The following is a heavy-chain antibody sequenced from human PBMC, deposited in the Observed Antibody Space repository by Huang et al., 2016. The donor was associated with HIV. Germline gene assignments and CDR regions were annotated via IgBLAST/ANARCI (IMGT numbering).Heavy chain of an antibody. Sequence: QVHLVESGGGEVQPGGSLSLSCAASGFSFSDYAMDWVRQGPGKGRGWVAFIRFDGTFQDYSDSVKGRFTISRDTSNNMVYLHMSSLRSDDTAVYYCVKAGGEALWFGELSAYLDYWGQGTPVTVSS. CDR3: VKAGGEALWFGELSAYLDY. V-gene: IGHV3-30*02. J-gene: IGHJ4*02. CDR1: GFSFSDYA. CDR2: IRFDGTFQ. D-gene: IGHD3-10*01.